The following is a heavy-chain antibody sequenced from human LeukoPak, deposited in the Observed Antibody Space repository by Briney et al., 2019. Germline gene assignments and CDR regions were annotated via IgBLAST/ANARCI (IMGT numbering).Heavy chain of an antibody. CDR3: ATRPPGIIGFDP. CDR2: IYNSGST. Sequence: SETLSLTYTVSGGSINIDGYSWNWIRQPPGKGLEWIGYIYNSGSTYSNPSLKSRLTMSVDTSKNQISLKLSSVTAADMAVYYCATRPPGIIGFDPWGQGTLVTVSS. CDR1: GGSINIDGYS. D-gene: IGHD3-10*01. J-gene: IGHJ5*02. V-gene: IGHV4-30-4*07.